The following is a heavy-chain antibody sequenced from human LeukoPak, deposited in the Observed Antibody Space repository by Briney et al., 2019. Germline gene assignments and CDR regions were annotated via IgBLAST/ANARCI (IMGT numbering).Heavy chain of an antibody. J-gene: IGHJ5*02. D-gene: IGHD2-2*01. CDR1: GFTFSSYA. Sequence: GGSLRLSCAASGFTFSSYAMSWVRQAPGKGLEWVSAISGSGGSTYYADSVKGRFTISRDNSKNTLYLQMNSLRAEDTAVYYCARALGYCSSTSCYNWFDPWGQGTLVTVSS. V-gene: IGHV3-23*01. CDR2: ISGSGGST. CDR3: ARALGYCSSTSCYNWFDP.